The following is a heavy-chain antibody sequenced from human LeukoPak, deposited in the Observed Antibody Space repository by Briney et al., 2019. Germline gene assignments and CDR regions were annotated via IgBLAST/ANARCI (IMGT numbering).Heavy chain of an antibody. CDR3: AREVRSPYYDY. D-gene: IGHD2-21*01. V-gene: IGHV3-11*06. CDR2: ISSSSSYT. CDR1: GFTFSDYY. J-gene: IGHJ4*02. Sequence: PGGSLRLSCAASGFTFSDYYMSWIRQAPGKGLEWVSYISSSSSYTSYADSVKGRFTISRDNAKNSLYLQMNRLRAEDTAVYYCAREVRSPYYDYWGQGTLVTVSS.